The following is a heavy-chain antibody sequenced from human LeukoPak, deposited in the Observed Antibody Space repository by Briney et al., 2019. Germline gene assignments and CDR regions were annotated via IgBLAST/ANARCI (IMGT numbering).Heavy chain of an antibody. J-gene: IGHJ1*01. V-gene: IGHV3-7*01. CDR3: ARDRYSYGEYFQH. Sequence: GGSLRLSCAASGFTFSDYYMSWIRQAPGKGLEWVANIKQDGSEKYYVDSVKGRFTISRDNAKNSLYLQMNSLRAEDTAVYYCARDRYSYGEYFQHWGQGTLVTVSS. CDR2: IKQDGSEK. CDR1: GFTFSDYY. D-gene: IGHD5-18*01.